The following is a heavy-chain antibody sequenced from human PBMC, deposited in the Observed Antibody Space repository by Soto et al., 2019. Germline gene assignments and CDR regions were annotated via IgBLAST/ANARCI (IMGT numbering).Heavy chain of an antibody. J-gene: IGHJ4*02. CDR3: ARGVLH. D-gene: IGHD3-16*01. Sequence: QVQLQESGPGLVKPSQTLSLTCTVSGGSISSGGYYWSWSRQHPGKGLEWIGSIYYSGSTYYNSSLQSRVTISVDTSKKQFSLKLSSVTAADPAVYYCARGVLHWGQGTMVTVSS. CDR1: GGSISSGGYY. V-gene: IGHV4-31*03. CDR2: IYYSGST.